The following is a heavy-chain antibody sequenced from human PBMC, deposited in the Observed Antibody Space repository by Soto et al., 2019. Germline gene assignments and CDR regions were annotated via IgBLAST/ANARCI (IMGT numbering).Heavy chain of an antibody. V-gene: IGHV3-21*06. CDR2: ISSGSAYL. D-gene: IGHD1-26*01. CDR3: ARDQGGSYDSWFDP. CDR1: TFSMYS. Sequence: EVQVVESGGGLVKPGGSLRLSCTFTFSMYSMNWVRQAPGKGREWVASISSGSAYLKYAESVEGRFSNSRDNAKTSLHLQMNRMRAEHTAIYHCARDQGGSYDSWFDPWGQGTLVTVSS. J-gene: IGHJ5*02.